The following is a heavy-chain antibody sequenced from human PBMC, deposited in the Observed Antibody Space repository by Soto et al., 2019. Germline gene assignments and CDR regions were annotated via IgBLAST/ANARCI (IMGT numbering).Heavy chain of an antibody. Sequence: EVQLVESGGGLVQPGGSLRLSCAASGFSFSTYWMHWVRQAPGKGLVWVSRIKGDGSSVAYEDSVKGRFTISRDNAKNTLYLXMXXLRAEXXXXYYCXXEXGDFVLPLDYWGQGTLVTVSS. J-gene: IGHJ4*02. D-gene: IGHD2-15*01. CDR1: GFSFSTYW. V-gene: IGHV3-74*03. CDR2: IKGDGSSV. CDR3: XXEXGDFVLPLDY.